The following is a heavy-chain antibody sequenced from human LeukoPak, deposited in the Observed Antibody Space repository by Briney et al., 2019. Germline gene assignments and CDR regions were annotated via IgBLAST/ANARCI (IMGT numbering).Heavy chain of an antibody. CDR2: IYSGGST. CDR1: GFTVSSNY. D-gene: IGHD2-15*01. J-gene: IGHJ4*02. Sequence: GGSLRLSCAASGFTVSSNYMSWVRQAPGKGLEWVSVIYSGGSTYYADSVKGRFTISRDNSKNTLYLQMNSLRAEDTAVYYCARAQVGAYCSGGSCISYYFDYWGQGTLVTVSS. V-gene: IGHV3-66*01. CDR3: ARAQVGAYCSGGSCISYYFDY.